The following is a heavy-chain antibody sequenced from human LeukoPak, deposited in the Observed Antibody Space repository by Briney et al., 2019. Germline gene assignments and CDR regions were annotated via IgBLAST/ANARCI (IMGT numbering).Heavy chain of an antibody. CDR2: MNPNSGNT. V-gene: IGHV1-8*01. CDR3: AILVVVPAAIPLYYYYYGMDV. D-gene: IGHD2-2*01. J-gene: IGHJ6*02. Sequence: ASVKVSCKASGYTFTSYDINWVRQATGQGLEWMGWMNPNSGNTGYAQKFQGRVTMTRNTSISTAYMELSSLRSEDTAVYYCAILVVVPAAIPLYYYYYGMDVWGQGTRSPSP. CDR1: GYTFTSYD.